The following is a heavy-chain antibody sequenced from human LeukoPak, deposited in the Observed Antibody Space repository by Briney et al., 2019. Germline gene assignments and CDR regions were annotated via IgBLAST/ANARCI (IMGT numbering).Heavy chain of an antibody. CDR2: ISSSRSTI. V-gene: IGHV3-48*01. J-gene: IGHJ4*02. CDR1: GFTFSSYS. Sequence: QSGGSLRLSCAASGFTFSSYSMNWGRQAPGKGVEWVSYISSSRSTIYYADSVKGRFTISRDNAKNSLYLQMNSLRAEDTAVYYCARGGEDYDGGPDYWGQGTLVTVSS. D-gene: IGHD4-17*01. CDR3: ARGGEDYDGGPDY.